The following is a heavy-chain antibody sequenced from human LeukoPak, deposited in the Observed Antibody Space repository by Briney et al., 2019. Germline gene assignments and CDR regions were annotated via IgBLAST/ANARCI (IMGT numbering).Heavy chain of an antibody. J-gene: IGHJ4*02. CDR3: ARLLGDDY. CDR2: INHSGST. Sequence: SETLSLTCAVYGGSFSGYYWSWIRQPPGKGLEWIGEINHSGSTNYNPSLKSRVTISVDTSKNQFSLKLSSVTAADTAVYYCARLLGDDYWGQGTLVTVSS. D-gene: IGHD3-16*01. CDR1: GGSFSGYY. V-gene: IGHV4-34*01.